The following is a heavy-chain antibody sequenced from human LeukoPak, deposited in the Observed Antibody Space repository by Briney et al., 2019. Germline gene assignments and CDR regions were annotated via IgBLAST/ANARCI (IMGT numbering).Heavy chain of an antibody. CDR2: FAPEDGER. D-gene: IGHD6-13*01. J-gene: IGHJ4*01. CDR1: RYSLTDFS. Sequence: GASVKVSCKVSRYSLTDFSINWVRQAPGKGFEWMSGFAPEDGERIYAQKFQGRVTMTEDTSADTAYMELSSLKSEDTAVYFCTAGVAVSRWYYFDYWGQGTLVTVSS. V-gene: IGHV1-24*01. CDR3: TAGVAVSRWYYFDY.